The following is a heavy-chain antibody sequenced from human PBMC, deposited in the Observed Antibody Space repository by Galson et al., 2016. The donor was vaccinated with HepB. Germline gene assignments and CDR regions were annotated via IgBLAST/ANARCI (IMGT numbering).Heavy chain of an antibody. V-gene: IGHV3-53*01. CDR2: VFLGGST. Sequence: SLRLSCAASGLTVSDYYMTWVRQAPGKGLEWVSVVFLGGSTYYAQSVEGRFTISRDDSKNTLHLQMNSLTAEDTAVYFCARTSYRECTGTHCVNFRYYYYFMDVWGKGTTVTVSS. D-gene: IGHD2-8*02. J-gene: IGHJ6*03. CDR3: ARTSYRECTGTHCVNFRYYYYFMDV. CDR1: GLTVSDYY.